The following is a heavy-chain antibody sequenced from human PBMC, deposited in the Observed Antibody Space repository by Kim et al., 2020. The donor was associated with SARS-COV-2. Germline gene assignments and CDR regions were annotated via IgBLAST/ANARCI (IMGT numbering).Heavy chain of an antibody. J-gene: IGHJ4*02. V-gene: IGHV3-74*01. CDR3: ARRAYSSGWWYFDY. CDR1: GFTFSNYW. D-gene: IGHD6-19*01. Sequence: GGSLRLSCAASGFTFSNYWMHWVRQAPGKGLVWVSRINSDGSSTSYADSVKGRFTISRDNAKNTLYLQMNRLRAEDTAVYYCARRAYSSGWWYFDYWGQGTLVTVSS. CDR2: INSDGSST.